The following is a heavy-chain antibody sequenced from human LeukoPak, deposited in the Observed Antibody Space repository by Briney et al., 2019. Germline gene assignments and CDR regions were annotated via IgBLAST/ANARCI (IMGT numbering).Heavy chain of an antibody. D-gene: IGHD5-12*01. CDR3: ARGHRGYSGYDPKYYYSMHV. Sequence: SETLSLTCTVSGDSISSYYWSWIRQPAGKGVEWIGRIYTSGSTNYNPSLKSRVTMSVDTSKNQFPLKLSSVTAAATAVYYCARGHRGYSGYDPKYYYSMHVWGQATTVTVSS. CDR2: IYTSGST. CDR1: GDSISSYY. J-gene: IGHJ6*02. V-gene: IGHV4-4*07.